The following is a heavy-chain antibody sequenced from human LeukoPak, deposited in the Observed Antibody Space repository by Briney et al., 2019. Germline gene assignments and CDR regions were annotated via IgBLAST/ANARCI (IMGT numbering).Heavy chain of an antibody. Sequence: PSHTLSLTCTVSGDSISSDPCFWNWLRPPAGKGLEWIGRIHTSGSTNYNPSLKSRVTISLDTSKNQFSLKVTSATAADTAVYYCAREGQWLVRGDAFDIWGQGTMVTVSA. D-gene: IGHD6-19*01. CDR3: AREGQWLVRGDAFDI. J-gene: IGHJ3*02. CDR1: GDSISSDPCF. V-gene: IGHV4-61*02. CDR2: IHTSGST.